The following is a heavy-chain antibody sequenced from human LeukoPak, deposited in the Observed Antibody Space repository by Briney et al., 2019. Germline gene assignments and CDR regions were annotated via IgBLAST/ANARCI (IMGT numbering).Heavy chain of an antibody. CDR1: GFTFSSYA. CDR3: AKEEYSTRYYYYGMDV. CDR2: ISGGGDST. D-gene: IGHD2-2*01. J-gene: IGHJ6*02. Sequence: GGSLRLSCAASGFTFSSYAMSWVRQAPGKGLEWVSAISGGGDSTFYADSVKGRFTISRDNSKNTLYLQMRSLRAEDTAIYYCAKEEYSTRYYYYGMDVWGQGTTVTVSS. V-gene: IGHV3-23*01.